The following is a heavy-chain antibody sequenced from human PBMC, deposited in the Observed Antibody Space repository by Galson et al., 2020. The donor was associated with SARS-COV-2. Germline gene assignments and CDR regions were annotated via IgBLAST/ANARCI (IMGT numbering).Heavy chain of an antibody. J-gene: IGHJ4*02. CDR1: GFTFSNAW. CDR3: TAPAGGPYYFDY. D-gene: IGHD2-2*01. V-gene: IGHV3-15*01. CDR2: IKSKTDGGTT. Sequence: GESLKISCAASGFTFSNAWMSWVRQAPGKGLEWVGRIKSKTDGGTTDYAAPVKGRFTISRDDSKNTLYLQMNSLKTEDTAVYYCTAPAGGPYYFDYWGQGTLVTVSS.